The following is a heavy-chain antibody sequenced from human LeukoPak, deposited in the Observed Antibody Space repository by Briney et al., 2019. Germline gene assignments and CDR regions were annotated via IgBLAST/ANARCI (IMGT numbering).Heavy chain of an antibody. CDR2: ISAYNGNT. D-gene: IGHD6-13*01. V-gene: IGHV1-18*01. CDR1: GYTFTNYG. Sequence: ASVNVSCKASGYTFTNYGISWVRQAPGQGLEWMGWISAYNGNTNYAQKLQGRVTMTTDTSTSTAYMELRSLRSDDTAVYYCARMYSSSFLFDPWGQGTLVTVSS. J-gene: IGHJ5*02. CDR3: ARMYSSSFLFDP.